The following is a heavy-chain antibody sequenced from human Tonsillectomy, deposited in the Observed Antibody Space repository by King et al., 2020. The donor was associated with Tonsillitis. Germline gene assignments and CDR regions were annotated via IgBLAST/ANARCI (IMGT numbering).Heavy chain of an antibody. J-gene: IGHJ4*02. CDR3: TKDGEQQWLDYYFDY. CDR1: GFTFSNFG. D-gene: IGHD6-19*01. Sequence: VQLVESGGGVVQPGRSLRLSCAASGFTFSNFGMHWVRQAPGKGLEWVALVSYDGSDKYYADYVKGRFTISRDNSKNTLYLQMNSLRAEDTAVYYCTKDGEQQWLDYYFDYWGQGTLVTVSS. V-gene: IGHV3-30*18. CDR2: VSYDGSDK.